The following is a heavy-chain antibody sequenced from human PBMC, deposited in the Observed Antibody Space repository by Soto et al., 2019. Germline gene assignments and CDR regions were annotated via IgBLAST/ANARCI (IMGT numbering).Heavy chain of an antibody. V-gene: IGHV1-69*01. Sequence: QVQLVQSGAEVKKPGSSVKVSCKASGGTFSSYAISWVRQAPGQGLEWMGGIIPIFGTANYAQKFQGRVTITADESTCTAYMELSSLRSEDTAVYYCAAGYCSGGSCYEAGFDYWGQGTLVTVSS. CDR2: IIPIFGTA. CDR1: GGTFSSYA. D-gene: IGHD2-15*01. CDR3: AAGYCSGGSCYEAGFDY. J-gene: IGHJ4*02.